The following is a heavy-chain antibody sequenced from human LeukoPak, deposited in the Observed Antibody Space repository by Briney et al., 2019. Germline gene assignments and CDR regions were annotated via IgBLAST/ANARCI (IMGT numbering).Heavy chain of an antibody. Sequence: GGSLRLSCAASGFTFSSYDMHWVRQATGKGLEWVSAIGTAGDTYYPGSVKGRFTISRENAKNSLYLQMNSLRAEDTAVYYCARASCGDSTYYGMDVWGQGTTVTVS. CDR1: GFTFSSYD. D-gene: IGHD4-17*01. V-gene: IGHV3-13*01. CDR3: ARASCGDSTYYGMDV. J-gene: IGHJ6*02. CDR2: IGTAGDT.